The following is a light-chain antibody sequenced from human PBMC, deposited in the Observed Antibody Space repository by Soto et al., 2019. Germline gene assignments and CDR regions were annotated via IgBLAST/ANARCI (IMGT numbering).Light chain of an antibody. CDR2: EVT. V-gene: IGLV2-14*01. CDR1: ISDRGGYNY. J-gene: IGLJ1*01. Sequence: QSALTPPASVSGPPGQSITFSCTGTISDRGGYNYVSWYQHDPDRTPKLMIFEVTKRASGVSNRCSGSKSGNTASLTISGLQPEDEAGYYCSSHTSGSTRVFGSGTKVTVL. CDR3: SSHTSGSTRV.